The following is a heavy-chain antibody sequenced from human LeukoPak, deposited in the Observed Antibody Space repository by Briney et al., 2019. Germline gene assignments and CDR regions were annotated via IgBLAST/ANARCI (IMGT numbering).Heavy chain of an antibody. J-gene: IGHJ3*02. CDR2: IYYSGST. Sequence: SETLSLTCTVSGGSISSYYWSWIRQPPGKGLEWIGYIYYSGSTSYNPSLKSRVTISVDTSKNHFSLKLSSVTAADAAVYYCARYSGSYPHDAFDIWGQGTMVTVSS. V-gene: IGHV4-59*01. CDR1: GGSISSYY. CDR3: ARYSGSYPHDAFDI. D-gene: IGHD1-26*01.